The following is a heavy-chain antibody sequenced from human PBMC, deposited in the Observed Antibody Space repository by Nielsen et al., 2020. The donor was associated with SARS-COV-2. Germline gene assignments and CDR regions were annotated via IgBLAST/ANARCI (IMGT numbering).Heavy chain of an antibody. CDR3: ARDEEGGIEPLSI. CDR1: GFTFSSYS. J-gene: IGHJ4*02. V-gene: IGHV3-48*01. CDR2: ISSSSSTI. D-gene: IGHD1-26*01. Sequence: GESLKISCAASGFTFSSYSMNWVRQAPGKGLEWVSYISSSSSTIYYADSVKGRFTISRDNAKNSLYLQMNSLRAEDTAVYYCARDEEGGIEPLSIWGQGTLVTVSS.